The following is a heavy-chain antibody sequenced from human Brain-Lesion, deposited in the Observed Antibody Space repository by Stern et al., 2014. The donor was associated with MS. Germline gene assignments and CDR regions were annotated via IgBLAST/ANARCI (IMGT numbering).Heavy chain of an antibody. J-gene: IGHJ6*02. D-gene: IGHD3-3*01. V-gene: IGHV1-2*02. CDR3: ARDQRGITIFGVVTDYYYLGMDV. Sequence: VQLEESGAEVKKPGASVKVSCKTSGYIFTGYYIHWVRQAPGQGLEWMAWINPNTGGTKYAQKFQGRVTMSRDTSIRTAYVELSSLTSDDTAVYYCARDQRGITIFGVVTDYYYLGMDVWGQGTTVTVSS. CDR2: INPNTGGT. CDR1: GYIFTGYY.